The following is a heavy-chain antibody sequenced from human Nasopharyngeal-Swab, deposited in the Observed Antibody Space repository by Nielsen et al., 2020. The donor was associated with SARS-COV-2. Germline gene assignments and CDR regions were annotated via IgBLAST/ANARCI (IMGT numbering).Heavy chain of an antibody. CDR1: GNSINNEQW. Sequence: SETLSPTFAVSGNSINNEQWWTWVRQPPGKGLEWSGEMYRSGSSNFSPSLKSRAAISLDKTNHRFSLILKSVTAADTAVYFCVRGGNWYFDYWGQGILVTVS. D-gene: IGHD5-24*01. J-gene: IGHJ4*02. V-gene: IGHV4-4*02. CDR2: MYRSGSS. CDR3: VRGGNWYFDY.